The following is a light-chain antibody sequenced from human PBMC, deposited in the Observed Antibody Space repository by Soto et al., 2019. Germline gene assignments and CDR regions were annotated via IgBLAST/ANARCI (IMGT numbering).Light chain of an antibody. CDR1: QTTSIY. J-gene: IGKJ1*01. V-gene: IGKV1-39*01. CDR2: AAS. Sequence: DIQLTQSPSSLSASLGDRVTITCRASQTTSIYLNWYQQKPGKAPRLLIYAASSLQSGVPSRFSGSGSGTDFTLTISSLQPEDFATYYCQQSYDPPPTVGQGTKVESK. CDR3: QQSYDPPPT.